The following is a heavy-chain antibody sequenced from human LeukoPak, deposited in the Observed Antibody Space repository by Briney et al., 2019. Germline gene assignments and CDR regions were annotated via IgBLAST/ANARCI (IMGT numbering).Heavy chain of an antibody. CDR3: GRDFRDSLDY. Sequence: ASVKVSCKASGYTFTGYYMHWVRQAPGQGLEWMGWINPDSGGTNFAQKFRGRVTMTRDTSISTAYMELSRLRSVDTAVYYCGRDFRDSLDYWGQGTLVTVSS. CDR1: GYTFTGYY. J-gene: IGHJ4*02. V-gene: IGHV1-2*02. CDR2: INPDSGGT.